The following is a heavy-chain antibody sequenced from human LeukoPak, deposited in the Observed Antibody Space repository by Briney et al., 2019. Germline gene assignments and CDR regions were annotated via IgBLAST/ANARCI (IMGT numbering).Heavy chain of an antibody. D-gene: IGHD1-26*01. CDR3: ASGTYYRGFDA. Sequence: PSETLSLTCAVSGGSISSNSYYWGWIRQPPGKGPEWIGSIYYSGSTYYNPSLKSRVTISVDTSKNQFSLKLSSATAADTAVYYCASGTYYRGFDAWGQGTLVTVSS. V-gene: IGHV4-39*01. CDR1: GGSISSNSYY. CDR2: IYYSGST. J-gene: IGHJ5*02.